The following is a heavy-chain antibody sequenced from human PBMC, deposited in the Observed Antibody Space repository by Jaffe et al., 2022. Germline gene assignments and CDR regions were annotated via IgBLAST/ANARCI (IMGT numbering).Heavy chain of an antibody. V-gene: IGHV4-39*01. CDR1: GGSIRNKGYY. CDR3: ARIISPLWHFGHMDI. J-gene: IGHJ6*03. CDR2: IFYSGTA. Sequence: QMYLEESGPGLVRPSETLSLTCSVSGGSIRNKGYYWDWIRQPPGKGLEWVGTIFYSGTAYYNSSLRGRVSMSVETSKNQFSLSLTSVTVADTAVYFCARIISPLWHFGHMDIWGKGATVTVSS. D-gene: IGHD3-16*01.